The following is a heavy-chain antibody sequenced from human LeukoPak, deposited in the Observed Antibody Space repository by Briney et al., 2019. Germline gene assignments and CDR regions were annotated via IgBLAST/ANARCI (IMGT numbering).Heavy chain of an antibody. V-gene: IGHV1-69*04. CDR1: GGTFSSYA. CDR3: ARVPEGYGDYYYYGMDV. J-gene: IGHJ6*02. D-gene: IGHD4-17*01. CDR2: IIPILGIA. Sequence: GASVKVSCKASGGTFSSYAISWVRQAPGQGLEWMGRIIPILGIANYAQKFQGRVTITADKSTSTAYMELSSLRSEDTAVCYCARVPEGYGDYYYYGMDVWGQGTTVTVSS.